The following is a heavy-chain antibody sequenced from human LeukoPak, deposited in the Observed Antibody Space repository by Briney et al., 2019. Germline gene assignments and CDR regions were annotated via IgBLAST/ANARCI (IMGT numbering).Heavy chain of an antibody. Sequence: SVKVSCKASGYTFTSYGISWVRQAPGQGLEWMGWISAYNGNTNYAQKLQGRVTMTTDTSTSTAYMELRSLRSDDTAVYYCARSPSRYCSSTSCSPLGDAWGQGTLVTVSS. J-gene: IGHJ5*02. V-gene: IGHV1-18*01. CDR2: ISAYNGNT. CDR1: GYTFTSYG. D-gene: IGHD2-2*01. CDR3: ARSPSRYCSSTSCSPLGDA.